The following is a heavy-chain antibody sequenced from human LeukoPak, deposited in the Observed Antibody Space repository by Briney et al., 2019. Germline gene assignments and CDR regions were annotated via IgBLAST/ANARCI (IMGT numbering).Heavy chain of an antibody. CDR2: INHSGST. V-gene: IGHV4-34*01. Sequence: PSETLSLTCAVYGGSFSGYYWSWIRQPPGKGLEWIGEINHSGSTNYNPSLKSRVTISVDTSKNQFSLKLSSVTAADTAVYYCARDRAHYYGSGSYYSHNWFDPWGQGTLVTVSS. CDR1: GGSFSGYY. CDR3: ARDRAHYYGSGSYYSHNWFDP. J-gene: IGHJ5*02. D-gene: IGHD3-10*01.